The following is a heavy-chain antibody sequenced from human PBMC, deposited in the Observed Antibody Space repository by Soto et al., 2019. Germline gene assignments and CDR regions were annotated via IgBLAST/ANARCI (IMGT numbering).Heavy chain of an antibody. D-gene: IGHD6-13*01. CDR2: ISSSSSYI. CDR3: ARDSGSSSDYYGMDV. CDR1: GFIFTSYS. Sequence: EVQLVDSGGGLVKPGGSLRLSCAASGFIFTSYSMNWVRQAPGKGLEWVSSISSSSSYIYYADSVKGRFTISRDNAKNSLYLQMSSLRAEDTAVYYCARDSGSSSDYYGMDVWGHGTTVTVSS. J-gene: IGHJ6*02. V-gene: IGHV3-21*01.